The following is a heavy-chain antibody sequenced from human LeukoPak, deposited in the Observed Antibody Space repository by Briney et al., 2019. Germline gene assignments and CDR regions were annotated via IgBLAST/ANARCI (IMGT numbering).Heavy chain of an antibody. CDR3: ARDTYYYGPGSYYNPPIDY. CDR2: ISAYNGNT. V-gene: IGHV1-18*01. CDR1: GYTFTSYG. J-gene: IGHJ4*02. Sequence: ASVKVSCKASGYTFTSYGISWVRQAPGQGLEWMGWISAYNGNTNYAQKLQGRVTMTTDTSTSTAYMELRSLRSDDTAVYYCARDTYYYGPGSYYNPPIDYWGQGTLVTVSS. D-gene: IGHD3-10*01.